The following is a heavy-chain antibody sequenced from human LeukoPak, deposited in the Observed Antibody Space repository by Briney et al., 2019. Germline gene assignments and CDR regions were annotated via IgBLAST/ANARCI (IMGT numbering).Heavy chain of an antibody. CDR1: GFTFSSYE. CDR3: THLGWFDP. Sequence: GGSLRLSCAASGFTFSSYEMNWVRQAPGKGLAWVSRIDYDGITTTYADSVKGRFTISRDNAKNTLYLQMNSLRAEDTAVYYCTHLGWFDPWGQGTLVTVSS. V-gene: IGHV3-74*01. CDR2: IDYDGITT. J-gene: IGHJ5*02.